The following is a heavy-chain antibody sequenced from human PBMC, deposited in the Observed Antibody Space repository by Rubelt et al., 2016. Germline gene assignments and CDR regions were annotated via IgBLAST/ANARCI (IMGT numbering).Heavy chain of an antibody. CDR3: AKRTKTTFHFYMDV. CDR1: GFTFSSYA. Sequence: EVQLLESGGGLVQPGGSLRLSCAASGFTFSSYAMSWVRQAPGKGLEWVAAIAADSGSVYYTPSMGGRLTISRDNSKKNVYLQMDRLRAGDTAMYYCAKRTKTTFHFYMDVWGKGTPVTVSS. CDR2: IAADSGSV. J-gene: IGHJ6*03. D-gene: IGHD1-14*01. V-gene: IGHV3-23*01.